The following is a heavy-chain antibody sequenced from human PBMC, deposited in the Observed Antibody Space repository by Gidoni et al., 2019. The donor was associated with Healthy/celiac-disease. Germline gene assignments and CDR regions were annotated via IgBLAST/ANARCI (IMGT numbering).Heavy chain of an antibody. CDR3: AREGYSSGWYPDPGYYFDY. D-gene: IGHD6-19*01. V-gene: IGHV3-7*04. CDR2: IKQDGSEK. J-gene: IGHJ4*02. Sequence: EVQLVESGGGLVQPGGSLRLSCAASGFPFSSYWMSWVRQAPGKGLEWVANIKQDGSEKYYVDSVKGRFTISRDNAKNSLYLQMNSLRAEDTAVYYCAREGYSSGWYPDPGYYFDYWGQGTLVTVSS. CDR1: GFPFSSYW.